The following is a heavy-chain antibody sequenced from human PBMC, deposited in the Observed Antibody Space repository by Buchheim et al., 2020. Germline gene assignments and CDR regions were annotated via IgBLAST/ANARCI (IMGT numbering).Heavy chain of an antibody. D-gene: IGHD6-19*01. J-gene: IGHJ4*02. Sequence: DVQLVESGGGLVMPGGSLTLSCVTSGFSFSPFGMTWVRQAPGKGLEWVATVGSGHHTFYADLVEGRFTVSRDNARSSVYRQLNSLRAGDTAVYFCARDFSGWSRDYWGQGTL. CDR3: ARDFSGWSRDY. CDR2: VGSGHHT. CDR1: GFSFSPFG. V-gene: IGHV3-21*01.